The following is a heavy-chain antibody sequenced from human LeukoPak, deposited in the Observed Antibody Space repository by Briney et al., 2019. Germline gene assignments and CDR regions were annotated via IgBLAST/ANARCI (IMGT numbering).Heavy chain of an antibody. V-gene: IGHV4-34*01. CDR3: ARVRYDRSGYFPPYYFDY. CDR2: INHSGST. D-gene: IGHD3-22*01. J-gene: IGHJ4*02. Sequence: SETLSLTCAVYGGSFSGYYWSWIRQPPGKGLEWIGEINHSGSTNYNPSLKSRVTISVDTSKNHFSLKLSSVTAADTAVYYCARVRYDRSGYFPPYYFDYWGQGTLVTVSS. CDR1: GGSFSGYY.